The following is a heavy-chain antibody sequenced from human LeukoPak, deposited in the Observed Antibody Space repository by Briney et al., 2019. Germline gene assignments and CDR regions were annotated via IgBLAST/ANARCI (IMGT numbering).Heavy chain of an antibody. V-gene: IGHV3-23*01. CDR1: GFTFSTFA. J-gene: IGHJ4*02. CDR3: AKEYGSGSYYPY. D-gene: IGHD3-10*01. Sequence: GGSLRLSCAASGFTFSTFAMIWVRQPPGKGLEWVSSIFPSGGEIHYADSVRGRFTISRDNSKSILSLQMNSLRAEDTAVYYCAKEYGSGSYYPYWGQGTLVTVSS. CDR2: IFPSGGEI.